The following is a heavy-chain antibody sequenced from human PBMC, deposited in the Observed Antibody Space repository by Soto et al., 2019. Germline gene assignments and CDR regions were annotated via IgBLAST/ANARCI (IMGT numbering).Heavy chain of an antibody. D-gene: IGHD3-22*01. V-gene: IGHV3-11*05. Sequence: PGGSLRLSCAASGFTFSDYYMSWIRQAPGKGLEWVSYISSSSSYTNYADSVKGRFTISRDNAKNSLYLQMNSLRAEDTAVYYCARERLWYYDDSNGPGAFDIWGQGTMVTVSS. J-gene: IGHJ3*02. CDR2: ISSSSSYT. CDR3: ARERLWYYDDSNGPGAFDI. CDR1: GFTFSDYY.